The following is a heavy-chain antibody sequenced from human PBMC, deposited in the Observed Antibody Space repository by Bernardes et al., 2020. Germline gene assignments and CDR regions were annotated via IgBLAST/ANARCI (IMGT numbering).Heavy chain of an antibody. D-gene: IGHD4-4*01. Sequence: SETLSLTCTVSGGSISSSSYYWGWIRQPPGKGLEWIGSIYYSGSTYYNPSLKSRVTISVDTSKNQFSLKLSSVTAADTAVYYCARFLHDYSNYGPGGWFDPWGQGTLVTVSS. CDR1: GGSISSSSYY. J-gene: IGHJ5*02. CDR2: IYYSGST. V-gene: IGHV4-39*01. CDR3: ARFLHDYSNYGPGGWFDP.